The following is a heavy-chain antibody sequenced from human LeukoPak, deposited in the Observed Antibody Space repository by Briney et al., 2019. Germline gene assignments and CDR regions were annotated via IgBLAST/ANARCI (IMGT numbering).Heavy chain of an antibody. D-gene: IGHD3-10*01. CDR1: GGTFSSYA. CDR2: IFPILGIT. V-gene: IGHV1-69*04. J-gene: IGHJ3*02. CDR3: AKDRMVRGVINRGSGAFDI. Sequence: SVKVSCKASGGTFSSYAISWVRQAPGQGLEWMGRIFPILGITNYAQKIQGRVTITADKSTSTGYIELSSLRSEDTAVYYCAKDRMVRGVINRGSGAFDIWGQGTMVTVSS.